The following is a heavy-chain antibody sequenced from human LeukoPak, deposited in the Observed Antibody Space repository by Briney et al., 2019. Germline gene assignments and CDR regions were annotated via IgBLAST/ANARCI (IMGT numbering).Heavy chain of an antibody. CDR2: ISHEGSNK. CDR1: GFTFSSSA. J-gene: IGHJ4*02. CDR3: ARAIAVAGTIADN. V-gene: IGHV3-30*01. Sequence: GGSLRLSCAASGFTFSSSAMHWVRQAPGKGLQWVAIISHEGSNKYYADSVKGRFTISRDNSKNTLYLQMNSLRAEDTAVYYCARAIAVAGTIADNWGQGTLVTVSS. D-gene: IGHD6-19*01.